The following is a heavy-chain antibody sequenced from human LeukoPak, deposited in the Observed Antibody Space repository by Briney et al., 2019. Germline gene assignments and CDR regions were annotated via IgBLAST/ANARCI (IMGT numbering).Heavy chain of an antibody. Sequence: ASVKVSCKASGYTFTSYGISWVRQAPGQGLEWMGWINPNSGGTNYAQKFQGRVTMTRDTSISTAYMELSRLRSDDTAVYYCAQDGGNSHDAFGIWGQGTMVTVSS. CDR1: GYTFTSYG. D-gene: IGHD4-23*01. CDR3: AQDGGNSHDAFGI. CDR2: INPNSGGT. V-gene: IGHV1-2*02. J-gene: IGHJ3*02.